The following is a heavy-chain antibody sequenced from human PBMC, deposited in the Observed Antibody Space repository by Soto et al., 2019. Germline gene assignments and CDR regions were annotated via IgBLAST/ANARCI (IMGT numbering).Heavy chain of an antibody. Sequence: ASVKVSCKASGYTFTGYYMHWVRQAPGQGLEWMGWINPNSGGTNYAQKFQGRVTMTRDTSISTAYMELSRLRSDDTAVYYCATYYGSGSHSPTYYYYYGMDVWGQGTTVTAP. V-gene: IGHV1-2*02. CDR3: ATYYGSGSHSPTYYYYYGMDV. J-gene: IGHJ6*02. CDR1: GYTFTGYY. D-gene: IGHD3-10*01. CDR2: INPNSGGT.